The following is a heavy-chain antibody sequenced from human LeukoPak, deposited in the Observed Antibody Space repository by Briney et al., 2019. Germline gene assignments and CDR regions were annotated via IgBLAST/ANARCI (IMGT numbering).Heavy chain of an antibody. Sequence: PGGSLRLSCAASGFTFSSYWISWVRQAPGKGLEWVANIKQDGSEKYYVDSVKGRFTISRDNAKNSLYLQMNSLRAEDTAVYYCARDSGYSYGYYFDYWGQGTLVTVSS. CDR3: ARDSGYSYGYYFDY. CDR1: GFTFSSYW. CDR2: IKQDGSEK. V-gene: IGHV3-7*01. J-gene: IGHJ4*02. D-gene: IGHD5-18*01.